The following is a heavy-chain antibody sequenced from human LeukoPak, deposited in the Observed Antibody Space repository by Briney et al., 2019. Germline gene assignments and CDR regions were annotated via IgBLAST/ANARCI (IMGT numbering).Heavy chain of an antibody. CDR2: IYYSGST. CDR3: ARHVPQNTVLDGYYPLFDY. J-gene: IGHJ4*02. V-gene: IGHV4-59*08. Sequence: SETLSLTCTVSGGSISSYYWSWIRQPPGKGLEWIGYIYYSGSTNYNPSLKSRVTISVDTSKNQFSLKLSSVTAADTAVYYCARHVPQNTVLDGYYPLFDYWGQGTLATVSS. D-gene: IGHD3-22*01. CDR1: GGSISSYY.